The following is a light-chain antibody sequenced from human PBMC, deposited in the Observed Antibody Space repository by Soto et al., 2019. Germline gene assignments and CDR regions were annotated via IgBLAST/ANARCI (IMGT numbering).Light chain of an antibody. CDR3: GSFAGTSIM. CDR2: DVT. J-gene: IGLJ3*02. CDR1: TTDVGSSDY. Sequence: QSALSRSVSGSPGQSVTLSCPGATTDVGSSDYVSWYQQHPGKAPRLLTYDVTKRPAGVPTRFCGSKSDKTASLTISGLQTEDEAVYFCGSFAGTSIMFGGGSKLTVL. V-gene: IGLV2-11*01.